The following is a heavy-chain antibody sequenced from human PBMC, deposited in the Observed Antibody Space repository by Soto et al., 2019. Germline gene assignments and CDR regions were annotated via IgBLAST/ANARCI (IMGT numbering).Heavy chain of an antibody. CDR1: GFSFSDSY. D-gene: IGHD2-21*01. CDR3: AKTIVAASGYYFDH. Sequence: QVPLVESGGDLVKPGGSLRLACAASGFSFSDSYMSWVRQAPGKGLEWLSYISGGSSYTNYADSVQGRFTISRDNAKGSLYLEMNSLRADDTAVYYCAKTIVAASGYYFDHWGQGNLVTVSS. V-gene: IGHV3-11*06. CDR2: ISGGSSYT. J-gene: IGHJ4*02.